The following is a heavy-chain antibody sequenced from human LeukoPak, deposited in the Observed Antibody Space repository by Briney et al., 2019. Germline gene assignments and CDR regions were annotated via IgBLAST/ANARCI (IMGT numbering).Heavy chain of an antibody. J-gene: IGHJ2*01. Sequence: GGSLRLSCAASGFTFSSYWMSWFRQAPSKGLEWVADIKHDGSEEHYVASVKGRFTISRDNAKLYLQMNSLRADDTAVYYCAGGQGWHFDLWGLGTLITVSS. D-gene: IGHD2-15*01. CDR2: IKHDGSEE. CDR3: AGGQGWHFDL. V-gene: IGHV3-7*01. CDR1: GFTFSSYW.